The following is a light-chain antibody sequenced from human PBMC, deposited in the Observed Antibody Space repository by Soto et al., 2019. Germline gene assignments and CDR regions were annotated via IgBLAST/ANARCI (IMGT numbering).Light chain of an antibody. J-gene: IGLJ2*01. Sequence: QAVVTQPPSASGTPGQRVTISCSGSRSNIGSNTVTWYQQLPGTAPKLLIHSNDQRPSGVPDRFSGSKSGTSASLAISGLQSEDEADYYCCSYAGSSPFFGGGTKLTVL. V-gene: IGLV1-44*01. CDR3: CSYAGSSPF. CDR1: RSNIGSNT. CDR2: SND.